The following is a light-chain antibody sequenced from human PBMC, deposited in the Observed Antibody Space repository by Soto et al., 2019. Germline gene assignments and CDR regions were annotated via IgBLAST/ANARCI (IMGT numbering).Light chain of an antibody. CDR3: QQCGSSPWT. V-gene: IGKV3-20*01. J-gene: IGKJ1*01. Sequence: EIVLTQSPGTLSLSPGATATLSCRASQAIRSNFLAWYQQKPGQAPRLLIYTVSTRATGIPDRFSGSGSGTDFTLIISRLEPDDFAVYYCQQCGSSPWTFGQGTKVEIK. CDR1: QAIRSNF. CDR2: TVS.